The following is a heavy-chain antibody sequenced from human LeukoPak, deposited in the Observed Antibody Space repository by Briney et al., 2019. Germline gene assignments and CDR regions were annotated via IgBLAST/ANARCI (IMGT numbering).Heavy chain of an antibody. V-gene: IGHV3-11*04. CDR2: ISGSGSTI. Sequence: PGGSLRLSCAASGFTFSDYYMSWIRQAPGKGLEWVSYISGSGSTIYYADSVNGRFTISRDNAKNSLYLQMNSLRAEDTAVYYCARDLVVTPYFDYWGQGTLVTVSS. J-gene: IGHJ4*02. CDR1: GFTFSDYY. D-gene: IGHD4-23*01. CDR3: ARDLVVTPYFDY.